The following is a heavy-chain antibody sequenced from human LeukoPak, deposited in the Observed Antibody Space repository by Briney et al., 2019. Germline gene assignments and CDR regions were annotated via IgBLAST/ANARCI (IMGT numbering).Heavy chain of an antibody. J-gene: IGHJ4*02. Sequence: SETLSLTCTVSGGSISSYYWSWIRQPPGKGLEWIGYIYYSGNTKYNPSLKSRVTMSVDTSKNRFSLKLSSVTAADTAVYYCARYGFKSFDYWGQGTLVTVSS. CDR3: ARYGFKSFDY. D-gene: IGHD4-17*01. CDR2: IYYSGNT. V-gene: IGHV4-59*01. CDR1: GGSISSYY.